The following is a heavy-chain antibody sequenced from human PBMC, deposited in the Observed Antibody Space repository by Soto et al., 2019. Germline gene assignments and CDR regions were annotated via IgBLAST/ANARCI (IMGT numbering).Heavy chain of an antibody. Sequence: PSVKVSCKASGYTFTSFYMHWVRQAPGQGLEWMGIINPGGGSTNYAQKFQGRVTMTRDTSTSTVYMELSSLRSEDTAVYYCARAYCSSTSCHDYWGQGTLVTVSS. CDR2: INPGGGST. D-gene: IGHD2-2*01. V-gene: IGHV1-46*01. J-gene: IGHJ4*02. CDR3: ARAYCSSTSCHDY. CDR1: GYTFTSFY.